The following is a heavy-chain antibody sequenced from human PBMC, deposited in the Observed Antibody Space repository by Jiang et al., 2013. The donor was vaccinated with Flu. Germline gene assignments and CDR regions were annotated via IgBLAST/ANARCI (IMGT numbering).Heavy chain of an antibody. Sequence: LVESGGGVVQPGRSLRLSCAASGFTFSSYGMHWVRQAPGKGLEWVAVISYDGSNKYYADSVKGRFTISRDNSKNTLYLQMNSLRAEDTAVYYCAKDRIAVAGTFDYWGQGTLVTVSS. V-gene: IGHV3-30*18. CDR2: ISYDGSNK. D-gene: IGHD6-19*01. J-gene: IGHJ4*02. CDR1: GFTFSSYG. CDR3: AKDRIAVAGTFDY.